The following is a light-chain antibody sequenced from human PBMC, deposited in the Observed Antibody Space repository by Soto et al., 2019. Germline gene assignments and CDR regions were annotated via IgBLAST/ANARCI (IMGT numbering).Light chain of an antibody. CDR2: AAS. CDR3: QQVNSFPHT. J-gene: IGKJ4*01. Sequence: DIQMAQSPSSVSASVGDRVTISCRASQGISIWLAWYQQKPGKAPKLLVYAASNLQRGVPSRFSGSGSGTHFTLTISSLQPEDFATYYCQQVNSFPHTFGGGTKVDTK. CDR1: QGISIW. V-gene: IGKV1-12*01.